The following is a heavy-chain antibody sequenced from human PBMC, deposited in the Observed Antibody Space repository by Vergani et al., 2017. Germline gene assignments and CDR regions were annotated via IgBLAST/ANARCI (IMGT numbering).Heavy chain of an antibody. CDR3: ASLAGPDYDFCSGYADYYYYMDV. CDR1: GGSISSGSYY. J-gene: IGHJ6*03. Sequence: QVQLQESGPGLVKPSQTLSLTCTVSGGSISSGSYYWSWIRQPAGKGLEWIGRSYTSGSTNYNPSLKSRVTISVDTSKNKFSLKLSSVTDADTAVYYCASLAGPDYDFCSGYADYYYYMDVWGKGTTVTVSS. V-gene: IGHV4-61*02. CDR2: SYTSGST. D-gene: IGHD3-3*01.